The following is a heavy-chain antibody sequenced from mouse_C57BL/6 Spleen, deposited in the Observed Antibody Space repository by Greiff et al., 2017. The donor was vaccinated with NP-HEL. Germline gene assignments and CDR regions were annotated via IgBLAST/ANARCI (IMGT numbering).Heavy chain of an antibody. Sequence: QVQLKESGPELVKPGASVKISCKASGYAFSSSWMNWVKQRPGKGLEWIGRIYPGDGDTNYNGKFKGKATLTADKSSSTAYMQLSILTSEDSAVYFCASHYGSSYEDFDYWGQGTTLTVSS. J-gene: IGHJ2*01. CDR1: GYAFSSSW. V-gene: IGHV1-82*01. CDR2: IYPGDGDT. CDR3: ASHYGSSYEDFDY. D-gene: IGHD1-1*01.